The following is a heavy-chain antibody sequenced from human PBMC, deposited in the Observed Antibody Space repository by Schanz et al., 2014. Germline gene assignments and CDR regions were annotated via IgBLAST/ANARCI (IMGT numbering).Heavy chain of an antibody. V-gene: IGHV3-74*01. CDR1: GLTLSDYW. J-gene: IGHJ5*02. Sequence: VQLVESGGGLVQPGGSLRLSCAASGLTLSDYWMHWVRQAPGKGPEWISHIRADGRMTNYAASVEGRFTISRDNARNTVSLQMNSLRADDTAVYYCVRDERVISGVWFDPWGQGTLVTVSS. D-gene: IGHD3-16*02. CDR2: IRADGRMT. CDR3: VRDERVISGVWFDP.